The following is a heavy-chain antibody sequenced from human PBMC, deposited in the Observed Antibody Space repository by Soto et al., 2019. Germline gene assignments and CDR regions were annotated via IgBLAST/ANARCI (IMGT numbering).Heavy chain of an antibody. Sequence: ASETLSLTCTVSGGSISSSSYYWGWIRQPPGKGLEWIGSIYYSGSTYYNPSLKSRVTISVDTSKNQFSLKLSSVTAADTAVYYCARLIFGSPRWFDPWGQGTLVTVSS. CDR1: GGSISSSSYY. J-gene: IGHJ5*02. V-gene: IGHV4-39*01. D-gene: IGHD3-10*02. CDR3: ARLIFGSPRWFDP. CDR2: IYYSGST.